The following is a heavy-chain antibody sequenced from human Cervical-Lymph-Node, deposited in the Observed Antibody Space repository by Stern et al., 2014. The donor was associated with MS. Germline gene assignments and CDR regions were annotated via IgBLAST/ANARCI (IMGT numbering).Heavy chain of an antibody. Sequence: VQLLESGPGLVKPSETLSLTCTVSGGSVSNGLHYWTWIRQPPGKGLEWIGCMSHSGSANYNPSLKSRVTISVDTSKNQFSLNLSSVTAADTAVYYCARDALTILGTDSWGQGTLVTVSS. J-gene: IGHJ4*02. D-gene: IGHD3-3*01. CDR3: ARDALTILGTDS. CDR2: MSHSGSA. V-gene: IGHV4-61*01. CDR1: GGSVSNGLHY.